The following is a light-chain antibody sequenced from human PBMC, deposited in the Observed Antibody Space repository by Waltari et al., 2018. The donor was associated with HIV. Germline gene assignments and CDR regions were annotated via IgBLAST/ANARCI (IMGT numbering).Light chain of an antibody. V-gene: IGKV3-15*01. CDR2: AAS. Sequence: EIVMTQSPATLSVSPGERATLSCRASQGISSNLAWYQVKPGQAPRLLIHAASTRATGIPARFSGSGSGTEFTLTISSLQSEDFAVYYCQQYYNWPRTFGQGTKVEIK. CDR3: QQYYNWPRT. CDR1: QGISSN. J-gene: IGKJ1*01.